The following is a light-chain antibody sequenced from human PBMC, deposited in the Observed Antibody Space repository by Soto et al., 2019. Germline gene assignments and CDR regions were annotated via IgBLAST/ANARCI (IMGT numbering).Light chain of an antibody. J-gene: IGLJ2*01. CDR2: EVN. CDR3: SSYAGGNNLL. Sequence: QSALTQPPSASGSPGQSVTISCTGTSSDVGGYNFVSWYQQHPGKAPKLMIYEVNKRPSGVPDRFSGSKSGNTASLTVSGLQAEDEADYYCSSYAGGNNLLFGGGTKLTVL. V-gene: IGLV2-8*01. CDR1: SSDVGGYNF.